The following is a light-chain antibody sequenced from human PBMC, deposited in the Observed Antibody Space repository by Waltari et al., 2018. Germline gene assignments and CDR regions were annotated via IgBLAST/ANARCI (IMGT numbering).Light chain of an antibody. CDR2: WDS. Sequence: DIVMAQSPDSLAVSLGERATINCKSCQSIINSHHGQSYLAWYQHKPGQPPKLLIHWDSTRESGVPDRFSGSGSGTDFTLTISSLQAEDVAIYYCQQYHTSPFTFGPGTKVDI. CDR3: QQYHTSPFT. V-gene: IGKV4-1*01. CDR1: QSIINSHHGQSY. J-gene: IGKJ3*01.